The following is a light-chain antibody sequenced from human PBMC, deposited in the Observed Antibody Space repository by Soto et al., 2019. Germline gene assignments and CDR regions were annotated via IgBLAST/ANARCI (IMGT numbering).Light chain of an antibody. CDR3: QRYNGAPRT. Sequence: DIQMTQSPSSLSASVGDRVTIACRASQGISNYLAWYQQQPGKVPRLLIYAASTFQSGVPSRFSGSGSGTDFTLTISSLQPQDVATYYCQRYNGAPRTFGPGTKVDIK. J-gene: IGKJ1*01. CDR2: AAS. CDR1: QGISNY. V-gene: IGKV1-27*01.